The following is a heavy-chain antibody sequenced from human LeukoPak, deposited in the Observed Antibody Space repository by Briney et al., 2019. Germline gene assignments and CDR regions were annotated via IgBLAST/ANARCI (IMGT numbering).Heavy chain of an antibody. Sequence: SETLSLTCAVYGGSFSGYYWSWIRQPPGKGLEWIGEINHSGSTNYNPSLKSRVTISVVTSKSQFSLKLNSMTAADTAVYYCARGAQTYYDKAPVDYWGQGTLVTVSS. V-gene: IGHV4-34*01. CDR1: GGSFSGYY. CDR3: ARGAQTYYDKAPVDY. J-gene: IGHJ4*02. CDR2: INHSGST. D-gene: IGHD3-22*01.